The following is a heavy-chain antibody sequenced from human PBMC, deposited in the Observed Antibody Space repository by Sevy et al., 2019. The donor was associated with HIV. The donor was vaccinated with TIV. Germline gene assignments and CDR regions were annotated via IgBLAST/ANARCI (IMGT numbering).Heavy chain of an antibody. CDR2: ISYDGSNE. D-gene: IGHD1-1*01. V-gene: IGHV3-30-3*01. CDR1: GFTFRTYA. CDR3: ALERLSSNVAEYFQN. Sequence: GGSLRLSCTASGFTFRTYAMSWVRQAPGKGLEWVATISYDGSNEHYADSVKGRFTISRDNSKNALYLQMNSLRAEDTAVYYCALERLSSNVAEYFQNWGQGTLVTVSS. J-gene: IGHJ1*01.